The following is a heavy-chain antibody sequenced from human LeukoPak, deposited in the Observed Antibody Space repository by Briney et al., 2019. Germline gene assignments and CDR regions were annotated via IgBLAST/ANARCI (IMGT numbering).Heavy chain of an antibody. J-gene: IGHJ6*02. CDR1: GYSFTSYW. CDR2: IYPGDSDT. D-gene: IGHD5-24*01. V-gene: IGHV5-51*01. Sequence: GESLKISCKGSGYSFTSYWIGWVRQMPGKGLEWMGIIYPGDSDTRYSPSFQGQVTISANKSISTAYLQWSSLKASDTAMYYCARRRDGYSGAYYYYYGMGVWGQGTTVTVSS. CDR3: ARRRDGYSGAYYYYYGMGV.